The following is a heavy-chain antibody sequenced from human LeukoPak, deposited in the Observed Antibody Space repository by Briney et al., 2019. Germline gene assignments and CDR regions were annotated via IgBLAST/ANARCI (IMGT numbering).Heavy chain of an antibody. Sequence: GGSLKLPCAGFGFIFSDCAIHWVRQAPGKGLEWVGRIDTRDKGSATAYAASVRGRFAISRDDSESTAYLQMTGLKTEDTAVYFCTRDGGSWSHLDYWGQGVLVTVSS. V-gene: IGHV3-73*01. J-gene: IGHJ4*02. CDR1: GFIFSDCA. CDR3: TRDGGSWSHLDY. CDR2: IDTRDKGSAT. D-gene: IGHD2-15*01.